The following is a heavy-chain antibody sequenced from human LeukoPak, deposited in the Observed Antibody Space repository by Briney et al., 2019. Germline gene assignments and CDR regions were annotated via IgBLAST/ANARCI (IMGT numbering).Heavy chain of an antibody. D-gene: IGHD2-21*01. J-gene: IGHJ4*02. Sequence: SGTLSLTCAVYGWTYSGYYWSSLRQPPAKGLEWIGVINHSGSTYQKPSLKSRVTIPEDTSKNQYSLRPSSVSAAENAVYCCGGCEWYSYDYWGQGALVTVSA. CDR2: INHSGST. CDR3: GGCEWYSYDY. CDR1: GWTYSGYY. V-gene: IGHV4-34*08.